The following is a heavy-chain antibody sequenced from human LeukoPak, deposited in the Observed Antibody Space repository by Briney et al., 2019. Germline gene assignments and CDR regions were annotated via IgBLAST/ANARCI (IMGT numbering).Heavy chain of an antibody. CDR1: GFTFSSYS. J-gene: IGHJ4*02. Sequence: GGSLRLSCAASGFTFSSYSMNWVRQAPGKGLEWVGFIRSKAYGGTTEYAASVKGRFTISRDDSKSIAYLQMNSLKTEDTAVYYCTRSAHSGYDGLDYWGQGTLVTVSS. CDR3: TRSAHSGYDGLDY. CDR2: IRSKAYGGTT. D-gene: IGHD5-12*01. V-gene: IGHV3-49*04.